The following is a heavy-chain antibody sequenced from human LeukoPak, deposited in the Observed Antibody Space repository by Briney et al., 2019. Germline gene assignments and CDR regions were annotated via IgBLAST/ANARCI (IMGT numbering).Heavy chain of an antibody. V-gene: IGHV3-23*01. CDR2: ISGSGGST. J-gene: IGHJ4*02. Sequence: GGSLRLSCASSGFTFSSYAMSGVRQAPGKGLEGVSAISGSGGSTYYADSVKGRFTISIENSKKTLYLNMNSLSAEDRAVYYCAKFPIIVPAAIEGFDSWGQGTLVTVSS. CDR3: AKFPIIVPAAIEGFDS. D-gene: IGHD2-2*02. CDR1: GFTFSSYA.